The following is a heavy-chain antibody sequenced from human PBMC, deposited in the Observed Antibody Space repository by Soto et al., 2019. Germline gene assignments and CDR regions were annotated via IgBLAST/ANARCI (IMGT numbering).Heavy chain of an antibody. CDR1: GFTVSSNY. Sequence: EVPLVESGGGLVQPGGSLRLSCAASGFTVSSNYMSWVRQAPGKGLEWVSVIYSGGSTYYADSVKGRSTIFRHNSKNTLYLQMNSLRAEDTAVYYCARGGGSYGPFDYWGQGTLVTVFS. CDR3: ARGGGSYGPFDY. V-gene: IGHV3-53*04. J-gene: IGHJ4*02. D-gene: IGHD1-26*01. CDR2: IYSGGST.